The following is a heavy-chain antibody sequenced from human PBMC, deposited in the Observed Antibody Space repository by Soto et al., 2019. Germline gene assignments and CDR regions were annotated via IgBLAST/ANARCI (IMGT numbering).Heavy chain of an antibody. J-gene: IGHJ4*02. CDR1: GYTFTDYH. Sequence: QVQLVQSGAEVKKSGASVKVSCKASGYTFTDYHMHWVRQDPGQGLEWMGWITPDSGDTKYAQKVQGSVTMTRDTSIRTVYMELTSLTSDDTAVYFCARDRVGFAVVTPAHWGQGTLVSVSS. V-gene: IGHV1-2*02. CDR2: ITPDSGDT. CDR3: ARDRVGFAVVTPAH. D-gene: IGHD3-3*01.